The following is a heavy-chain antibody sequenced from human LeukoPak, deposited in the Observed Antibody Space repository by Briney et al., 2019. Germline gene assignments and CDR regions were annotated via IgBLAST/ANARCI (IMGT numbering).Heavy chain of an antibody. CDR2: IIPILGTA. V-gene: IGHV1-69*13. Sequence: SVKVSCKAAGYTFTSYYMHWVRQAPGQGLEWMGGIIPILGTANYAQKFQGRVTITADESTSTAYMELSSLRSEDTAAYYCAREITGITIDWGQGTLVTVSS. J-gene: IGHJ4*02. CDR1: GYTFTSYY. CDR3: AREITGITID. D-gene: IGHD1-7*01.